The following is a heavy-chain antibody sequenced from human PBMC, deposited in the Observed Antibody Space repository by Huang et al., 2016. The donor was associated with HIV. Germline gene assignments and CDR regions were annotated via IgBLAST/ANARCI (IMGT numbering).Heavy chain of an antibody. J-gene: IGHJ2*01. CDR2: LYYTGKR. Sequence: QMRFQESGPGLVKPSGTLSLTCNVSGGSINTGRYYWGWIRQPPGKGLEWVGSLYYTGKRHYAPSLKGRLTLSAETSKNQFSLNLSSVTAADTAIYYCARNHDFWRGRMFAISYFDVWGRGTLVTVAS. CDR3: ARNHDFWRGRMFAISYFDV. V-gene: IGHV4-39*01. D-gene: IGHD3-3*01. CDR1: GGSINTGRYY.